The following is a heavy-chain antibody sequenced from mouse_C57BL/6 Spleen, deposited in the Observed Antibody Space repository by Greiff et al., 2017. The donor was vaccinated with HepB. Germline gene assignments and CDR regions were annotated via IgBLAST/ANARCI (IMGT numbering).Heavy chain of an antibody. V-gene: IGHV2-9-1*01. D-gene: IGHD1-1*01. J-gene: IGHJ1*03. CDR2: IWTGGGT. CDR3: ARRGTTVVADWYFDV. CDR1: GFSLTSYA. Sequence: VQRVESGPGLVAPSQSLSITCTVSGFSLTSYAISWVRQPPGKGLEWLGVIWTGGGTNYNSALKSRLSISKDNSKSQGFLKMNSLQTDDTARYYFARRGTTVVADWYFDVWGTGTTVTVSS.